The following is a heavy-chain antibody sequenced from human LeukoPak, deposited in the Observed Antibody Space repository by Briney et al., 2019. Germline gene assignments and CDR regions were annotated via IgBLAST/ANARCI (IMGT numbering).Heavy chain of an antibody. J-gene: IGHJ4*02. D-gene: IGHD6-6*01. CDR2: INHSGST. V-gene: IGHV4-34*01. CDR1: GGSFSDYY. Sequence: SETLSLTCAVYGGSFSDYYWSWIRQPPGKGLGWIGEINHSGSTNYNPSLNSRVTISVDTSKNQFSLKLNSLTAADTAVYYCARKQLVPLAQSFDYWGQGTLVTASS. CDR3: ARKQLVPLAQSFDY.